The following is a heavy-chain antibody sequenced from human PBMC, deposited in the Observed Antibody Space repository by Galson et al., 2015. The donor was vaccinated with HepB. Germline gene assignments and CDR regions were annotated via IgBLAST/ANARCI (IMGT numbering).Heavy chain of an antibody. V-gene: IGHV3-30*04. CDR1: GFTFSAYA. D-gene: IGHD6-19*01. CDR2: ISNDGSSK. Sequence: SLRLSCAASGFTFSAYALHWVRQAPGRGLEWVAGISNDGSSKYYADPVKGRFTISRANSRNTIYLHMNSLEVEDTAIYYCAREEYGSGWYGSVLGNWFDPWCQGTLVTVSS. J-gene: IGHJ5*02. CDR3: AREEYGSGWYGSVLGNWFDP.